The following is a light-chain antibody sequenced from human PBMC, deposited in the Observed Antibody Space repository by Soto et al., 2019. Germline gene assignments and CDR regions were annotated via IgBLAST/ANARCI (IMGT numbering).Light chain of an antibody. CDR1: QSVFSS. J-gene: IGKJ4*02. Sequence: EIVMTQSPATLSVSLGERVTLSCRASQSVFSSLAWYQQKPGQAPRLLIYGAATRPIGIPARFSGSGSGTEFTLTISSLQSEDFAVDYCPQYHSWPAFGRGTRVEIK. CDR3: PQYHSWPA. V-gene: IGKV3-15*01. CDR2: GAA.